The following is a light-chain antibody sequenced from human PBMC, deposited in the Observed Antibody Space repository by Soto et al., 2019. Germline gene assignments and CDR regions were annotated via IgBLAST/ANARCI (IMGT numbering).Light chain of an antibody. J-gene: IGKJ1*01. CDR2: DAS. V-gene: IGKV1-5*01. Sequence: DIQMTQSPSTLSASVGDRVXITCRASQSISSWLAWYQQKPGKAPKLLIYDASSLESGVPSRFSGSGSGTEFTLTISSLQPDDFATYYCQQYNSYSATFGQGTKVDIK. CDR1: QSISSW. CDR3: QQYNSYSAT.